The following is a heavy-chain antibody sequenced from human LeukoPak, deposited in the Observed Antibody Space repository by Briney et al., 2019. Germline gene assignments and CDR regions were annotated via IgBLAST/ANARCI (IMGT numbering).Heavy chain of an antibody. CDR1: GASVSSSH. CDR2: LSYTGKT. D-gene: IGHD2/OR15-2a*01. V-gene: IGHV4-59*02. CDR3: SEGYFEPFAH. Sequence: PSETLSLTCVASGASVSSSHWNWIRQLPGKRLEWIGCLSYTGKTDYSPSLTSRVAISLGTSKNQVSLKLRSVTAADTAVYYCSEGYFEPFAHWGQGILVTVSS. J-gene: IGHJ4*02.